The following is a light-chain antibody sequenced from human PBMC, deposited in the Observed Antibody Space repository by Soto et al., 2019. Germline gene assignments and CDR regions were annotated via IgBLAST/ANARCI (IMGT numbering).Light chain of an antibody. CDR2: GNS. CDR1: SSNIGAGFD. J-gene: IGLJ2*01. Sequence: QSALTQSPSVSGAPGQRVTISCTGSSSNIGAGFDVHWYQQLPGTAPKLLISGNSNRPSGVPDRFSGSKSGTSASLAITGLQAEDEADYYCQSYDSSLSGSGVVFGGGTKLTVL. CDR3: QSYDSSLSGSGVV. V-gene: IGLV1-40*01.